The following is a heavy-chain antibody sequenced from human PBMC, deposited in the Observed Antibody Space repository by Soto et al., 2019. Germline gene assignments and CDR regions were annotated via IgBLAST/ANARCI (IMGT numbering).Heavy chain of an antibody. CDR2: MNPNSGNT. J-gene: IGHJ4*02. CDR1: GNTFTSYD. CDR3: ARDGGIGYYDILTGYYNRGYFDY. V-gene: IGHV1-8*01. D-gene: IGHD3-9*01. Sequence: ASVKVSCKASGNTFTSYDINWVRQATGQGLEYLGWMNPNSGNTAYVQKFQGRVTMTWDTSITTAYMELSSLRSEDTAVYFCARDGGIGYYDILTGYYNRGYFDYWGQGTLVTVSS.